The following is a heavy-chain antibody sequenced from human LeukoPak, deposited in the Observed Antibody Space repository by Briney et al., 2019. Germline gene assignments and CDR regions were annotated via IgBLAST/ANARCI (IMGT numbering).Heavy chain of an antibody. CDR2: TYYRPIWYN. J-gene: IGHJ4*02. CDR3: ARARGYLDN. D-gene: IGHD2-2*03. V-gene: IGHV6-1*01. CDR1: SHSDSRNSAA. Sequence: SHTLSLTCALSSHSDSRNSAAWNWITQSPSRGLQWLGRTYYRPIWYNDYAVSVKSRITIKPDTSKTQITLPLNSVPPDDTPWDYCARARGYLDNWGQGTLVTVSS.